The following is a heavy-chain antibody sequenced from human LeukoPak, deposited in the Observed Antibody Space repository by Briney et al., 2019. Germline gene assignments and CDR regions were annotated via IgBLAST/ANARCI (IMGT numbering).Heavy chain of an antibody. D-gene: IGHD3-22*01. CDR1: GFTFSSYA. J-gene: IGHJ4*02. CDR3: SKVSSRFYDSSGYYY. CDR2: ISGSGGST. V-gene: IGHV3-23*01. Sequence: GGSLRLSCAASGFTFSSYAMSWVRQAPGKGLEWVSAISGSGGSTYYADSVKGRFTISRDNSKNTLYLQMNILRDKDTAIYYCSKVSSRFYDSSGYYYWGQGTLVTVSS.